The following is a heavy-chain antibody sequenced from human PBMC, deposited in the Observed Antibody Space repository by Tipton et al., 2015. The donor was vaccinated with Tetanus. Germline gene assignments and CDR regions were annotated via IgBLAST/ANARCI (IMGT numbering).Heavy chain of an antibody. Sequence: TLSLTCTVSGGSISGGRYYWSWIRQRPGKGLEWIGDIYSSGSTYSDPSLKGRVTISVDTSKNQFSLRLNSVTAADTAVYYCARNQAGGTRGWNSFDYWGLGNLVSVSS. CDR2: IYSSGST. J-gene: IGHJ4*02. CDR1: GGSISGGRYY. CDR3: ARNQAGGTRGWNSFDY. V-gene: IGHV4-31*03. D-gene: IGHD4-23*01.